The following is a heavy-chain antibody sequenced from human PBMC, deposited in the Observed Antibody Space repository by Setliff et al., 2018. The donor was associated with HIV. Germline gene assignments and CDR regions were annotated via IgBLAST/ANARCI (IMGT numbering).Heavy chain of an antibody. D-gene: IGHD4-17*01. Sequence: PSETLSLTCAFYGESSNDYYWNWIRQPPGKGLEWIGEIHHTGHINNHPSFKSRVTISLDKSTNQFSLKMKSVTAADSAVYYCARFEVTPVTTRDSWGQGTLVTVPQ. J-gene: IGHJ4*02. V-gene: IGHV4-34*01. CDR1: GESSNDYY. CDR3: ARFEVTPVTTRDS. CDR2: IHHTGHI.